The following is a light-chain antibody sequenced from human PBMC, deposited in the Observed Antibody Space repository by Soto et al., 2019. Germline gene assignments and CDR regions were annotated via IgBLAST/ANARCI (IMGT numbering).Light chain of an antibody. CDR2: EVT. Sequence: QSVLTQPASVSGSPGQSITISCAGTNSDIGGYNFVSWYQHHPGKAPKLVIYEVTVRPSGVSPRFSASKSVNTASLTISGLQAEDEADYYCSSYSGTSHVVFGGGTKLTVL. CDR3: SSYSGTSHVV. J-gene: IGLJ2*01. V-gene: IGLV2-14*01. CDR1: NSDIGGYNF.